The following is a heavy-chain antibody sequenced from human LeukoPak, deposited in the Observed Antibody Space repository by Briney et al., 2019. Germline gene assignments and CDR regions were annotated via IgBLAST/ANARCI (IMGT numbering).Heavy chain of an antibody. J-gene: IGHJ3*02. CDR1: GGSISSSSYY. V-gene: IGHV4-39*07. Sequence: PSETLSLTCTVSGGSISSSSYYWGWIRQPPGKGLEWIGSIYYSGSTYYNPSLKSRVTISVDTSKNQFSLKLSSVTAADTAVYYCARDSGSYFSDAFDIWGQGTMVTVSS. D-gene: IGHD1-26*01. CDR3: ARDSGSYFSDAFDI. CDR2: IYYSGST.